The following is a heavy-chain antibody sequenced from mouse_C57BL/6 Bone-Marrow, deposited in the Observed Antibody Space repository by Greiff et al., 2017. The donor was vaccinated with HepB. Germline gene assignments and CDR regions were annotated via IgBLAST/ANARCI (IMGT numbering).Heavy chain of an antibody. CDR2: IYPRSGNT. Sequence: QVQLQQSGAELARPGASVKLSCKASGYTFTSYGISCVKQRTGQGLEWIGEIYPRSGNTYYNEKFKGKATLTADKSSSTAYMELRSLTSEDSAVYFCARPITTVGGNWYFDVWGTGTTVTVSS. V-gene: IGHV1-81*01. CDR1: GYTFTSYG. CDR3: ARPITTVGGNWYFDV. D-gene: IGHD1-1*01. J-gene: IGHJ1*03.